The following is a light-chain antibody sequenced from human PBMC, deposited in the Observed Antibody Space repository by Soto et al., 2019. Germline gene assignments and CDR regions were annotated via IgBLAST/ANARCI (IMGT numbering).Light chain of an antibody. CDR2: DAS. J-gene: IGKJ1*01. Sequence: IHMTQYTTTLSASVGDRVTMTCRASQSISSWLAWYQHKPGKAPKLLIYDASSLESGVPSRFSGSGPGTEFTPTISSLQPDDFATYYCQQYNSYSWTFGQGTKV. V-gene: IGKV1-5*01. CDR1: QSISSW. CDR3: QQYNSYSWT.